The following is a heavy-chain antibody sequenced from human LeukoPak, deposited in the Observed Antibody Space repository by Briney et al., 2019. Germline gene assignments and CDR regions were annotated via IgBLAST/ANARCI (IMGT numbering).Heavy chain of an antibody. D-gene: IGHD2/OR15-2a*01. CDR2: INPSGGST. CDR1: GYTFTSYY. J-gene: IGHJ4*02. Sequence: ASVKVSCKASGYTFTSYYMHWVRQAPGQGLEWMGIINPSGGSTSYAQKFQGRVTTTRDTSTSTVYMELSSLRSEDTAVYYCANFPDRMARGGYWGQGTLVTVSS. CDR3: ANFPDRMARGGY. V-gene: IGHV1-46*01.